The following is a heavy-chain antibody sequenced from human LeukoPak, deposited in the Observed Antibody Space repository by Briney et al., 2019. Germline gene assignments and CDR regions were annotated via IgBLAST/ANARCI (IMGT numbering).Heavy chain of an antibody. Sequence: GASVKVSCKASGYTFTSYYMHWVRQAPGQGLEWMGIINPSGGSTSYAQKFQGRVTMTRDMSTSTVYMELSSLRSEDTAVYYCARVTSSSWHLDYYYYYMDVWGKGTTVTVSS. D-gene: IGHD6-13*01. V-gene: IGHV1-46*01. J-gene: IGHJ6*03. CDR3: ARVTSSSWHLDYYYYYMDV. CDR1: GYTFTSYY. CDR2: INPSGGST.